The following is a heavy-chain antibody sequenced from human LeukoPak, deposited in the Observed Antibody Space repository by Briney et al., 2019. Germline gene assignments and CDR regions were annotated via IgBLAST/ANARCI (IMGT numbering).Heavy chain of an antibody. Sequence: SETLSLSCAVYGGSFSGYYWSWIRQPPGKGLEWIGEINHSGSTNYNPSLKSRVTISVDTSKNQFSLKLSSVTAADTAVYYCARGGGSGSYYKYYFDYWGQGTLVTVSS. CDR2: INHSGST. J-gene: IGHJ4*02. CDR1: GGSFSGYY. D-gene: IGHD3-10*01. V-gene: IGHV4-34*01. CDR3: ARGGGSGSYYKYYFDY.